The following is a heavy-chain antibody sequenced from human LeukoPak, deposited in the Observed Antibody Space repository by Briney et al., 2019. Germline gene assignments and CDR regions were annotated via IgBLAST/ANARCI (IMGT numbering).Heavy chain of an antibody. J-gene: IGHJ4*02. CDR3: ARDHFGSLDS. CDR1: GFSVTTDSYC. Sequence: SETLSLTCTVSGFSVTTDSYCWGWIRQPPGKGLEWIGYDYCGGNTNYDPSLKRRVTVSVDTSKNQFSLTLTSVTAADTAVYFCARDHFGSLDSWGQGILVTVSS. D-gene: IGHD3-10*01. CDR2: DYCGGNT. V-gene: IGHV4-61*01.